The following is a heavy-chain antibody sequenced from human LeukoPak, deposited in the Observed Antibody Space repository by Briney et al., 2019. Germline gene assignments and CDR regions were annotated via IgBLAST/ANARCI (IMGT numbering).Heavy chain of an antibody. CDR2: ISSSSSYI. J-gene: IGHJ6*03. Sequence: GGSLRLSCAASGFTFSSYSMNWVRQAPGKGLEWVSSISSSSSYIYYADSVKGRFTISRDNAKNSLYLQMYSLRAEDTAVYYCARERVAVGYYYMDVWGKGTTVTISS. CDR1: GFTFSSYS. D-gene: IGHD6-19*01. CDR3: ARERVAVGYYYMDV. V-gene: IGHV3-21*01.